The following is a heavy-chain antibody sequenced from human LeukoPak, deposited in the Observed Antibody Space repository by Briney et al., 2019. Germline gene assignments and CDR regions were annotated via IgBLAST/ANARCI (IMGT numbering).Heavy chain of an antibody. CDR1: GYFISSGYY. CDR2: IYHSGST. Sequence: PSETLSLTCAVSGYFISSGYYWGWIRQPPGKGLEWIGSIYHSGSTYYNPSLKSRVTISVDTSKNQFSLKLSSVTAADTAVYYCARHSGDLRFLEWLLDYWGQGTLVTVSS. V-gene: IGHV4-38-2*01. CDR3: ARHSGDLRFLEWLLDY. D-gene: IGHD3-3*01. J-gene: IGHJ4*02.